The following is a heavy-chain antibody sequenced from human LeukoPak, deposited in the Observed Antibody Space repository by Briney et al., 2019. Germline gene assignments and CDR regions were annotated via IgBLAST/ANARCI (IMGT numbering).Heavy chain of an antibody. V-gene: IGHV3-21*01. Sequence: GGSLRLSCAASGFTFSSYSMHWVRQAPGKGLEWVSPISSSSSYIYYADSVKGRFTISRDNAKNSLYLQMNSLRAEDTAVYYCASNYDSSGYYPYGMDVWGQGTTVTVSS. CDR1: GFTFSSYS. J-gene: IGHJ6*02. CDR3: ASNYDSSGYYPYGMDV. D-gene: IGHD3-22*01. CDR2: ISSSSSYI.